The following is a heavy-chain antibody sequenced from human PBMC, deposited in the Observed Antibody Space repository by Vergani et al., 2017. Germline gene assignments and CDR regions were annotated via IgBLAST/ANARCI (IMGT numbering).Heavy chain of an antibody. CDR1: GGSITSSSYY. CDR2: VSFRGDT. V-gene: IGHV4-61*05. J-gene: IGHJ4*02. D-gene: IGHD3-10*01. Sequence: QLHLQESGPGLVKPSETLSLTCTVSGGSITSSSYYWGWIRQPPGKGLEWMGYVSFRGDTLYDPSVKGRMTISLNTSSNHFSLYLTSVTAADTAVYYCARSRIYYGAGSPDYWGQGTLVTVSS. CDR3: ARSRIYYGAGSPDY.